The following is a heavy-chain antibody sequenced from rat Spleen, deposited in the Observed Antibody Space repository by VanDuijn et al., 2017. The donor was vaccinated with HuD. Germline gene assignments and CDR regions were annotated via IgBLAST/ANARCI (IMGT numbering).Heavy chain of an antibody. D-gene: IGHD5-1*01. J-gene: IGHJ2*01. V-gene: IGHV5S10*01. Sequence: EVQLVESGGGLVQPGRSLKLSCAASGFTFSNFGIHWIRQAPKKGLEWVATIIYDGSRTYYRDSVKGRFTISRDNAKNTLYLQMDSLRSEDTATYYCATLRWGDYWGQGVMVTVSS. CDR3: ATLRWGDY. CDR2: IIYDGSRT. CDR1: GFTFSNFG.